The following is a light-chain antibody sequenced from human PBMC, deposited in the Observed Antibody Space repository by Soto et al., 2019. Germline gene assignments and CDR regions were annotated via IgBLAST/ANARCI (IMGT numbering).Light chain of an antibody. Sequence: QSVLTQPASVSGSPGQSITISCTGISTDVAGQNSVSWYQQHPGKAPKLMIFEVDNRPSGISNRFSGSKSGNTASLTNSWHQAEDEADYYCCDYRSGGTVDVVGTGTKLTVL. J-gene: IGLJ1*01. CDR1: STDVAGQNS. V-gene: IGLV2-14*01. CDR3: CDYRSGGTVDV. CDR2: EVD.